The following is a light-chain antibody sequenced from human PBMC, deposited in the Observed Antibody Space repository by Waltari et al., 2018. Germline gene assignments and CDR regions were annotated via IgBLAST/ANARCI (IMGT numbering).Light chain of an antibody. CDR2: DNN. J-gene: IGLJ2*01. V-gene: IGLV1-51*01. CDR1: SSNTGNYH. CDR3: ATWDNSLSDVV. Sequence: SVLTPQPPVPATPRQWVTISCSERSSNTGNYHLSWYHHLPGAAPKLLIYDNNKRPSGIPDRFSASKSGTSATLGITGLQIGDEADYYCATWDNSLSDVVFGGGTKLTVL.